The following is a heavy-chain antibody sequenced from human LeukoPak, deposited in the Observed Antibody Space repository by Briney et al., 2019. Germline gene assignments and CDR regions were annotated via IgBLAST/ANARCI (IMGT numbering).Heavy chain of an antibody. CDR1: GYTFTGYY. V-gene: IGHV1-2*02. CDR3: ARSVTWLHYNFDY. Sequence: ASVKVSCKASGYTFTGYYMHWVRQAPGQGLEWMGWINPNSGGTNYAQKFQGRVTMTRDTSISTAYMELSRLRSDDTAVYYCARSVTWLHYNFDYWGQGTLVTVSS. D-gene: IGHD5-24*01. CDR2: INPNSGGT. J-gene: IGHJ4*02.